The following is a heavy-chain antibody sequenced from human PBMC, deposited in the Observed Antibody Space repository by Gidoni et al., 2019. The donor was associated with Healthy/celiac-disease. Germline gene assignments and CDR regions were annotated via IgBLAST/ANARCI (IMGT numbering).Heavy chain of an antibody. V-gene: IGHV4-39*07. CDR2: IYYSGST. D-gene: IGHD2-21*02. CDR1: GGSISSSSYY. CDR3: ASGKLAYCGGDCDDAFDI. Sequence: QLQLQASGPGLVKPSETLSLPCTVSGGSISSSSYYWGWIRQPPGKGLEWIGSIYYSGSTYYNPSLKSRVTISVDTSKNQFSLKLSSVTAADTAVYYCASGKLAYCGGDCDDAFDIWGQGTMVTVSS. J-gene: IGHJ3*02.